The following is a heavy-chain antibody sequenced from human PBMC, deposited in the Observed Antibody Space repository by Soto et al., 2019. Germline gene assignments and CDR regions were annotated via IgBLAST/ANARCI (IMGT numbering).Heavy chain of an antibody. J-gene: IGHJ5*02. CDR3: ARHVSLGYCTPTSCDLLSWFDA. V-gene: IGHV4-38-2*01. Sequence: PSETLSLTCAVSGYSITNGYYWGWIRQPPGMGLEWIGSIYHSGSTSYNPSLRSRVTISVVTSKNQFSLKLRSVTAADTAVYYCARHVSLGYCTPTSCDLLSWFDAWGQGTQVTVSS. D-gene: IGHD2-2*01. CDR1: GYSITNGYY. CDR2: IYHSGST.